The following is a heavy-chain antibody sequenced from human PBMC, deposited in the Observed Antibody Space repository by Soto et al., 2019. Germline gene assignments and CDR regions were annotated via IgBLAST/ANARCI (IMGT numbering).Heavy chain of an antibody. D-gene: IGHD2-21*02. CDR1: GDTFTDYY. CDR3: ARGGLVVVVTAAFDY. Sequence: QVQLLQAGAEVKKPRASVKVSCKASGDTFTDYYIHWMRQAPGQGLEWMGTVNPSGGHTTYAPHFLGSMTIARDPPTCTLYTELTSLTSEDPALYYCARGGLVVVVTAAFDYLVQGTLVTFYS. V-gene: IGHV1-46*01. CDR2: VNPSGGHT. J-gene: IGHJ4*02.